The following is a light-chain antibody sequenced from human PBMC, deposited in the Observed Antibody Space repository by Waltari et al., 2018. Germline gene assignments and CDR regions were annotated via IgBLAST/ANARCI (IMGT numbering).Light chain of an antibody. CDR3: QVWDDTTNSGV. J-gene: IGLJ3*02. CDR1: NIESKS. V-gene: IGLV3-21*04. Sequence: PPSVSVAPGKTATLTCGGENIESKSVTWYQQKPGQAPILVIFYDSDRPSGIPERFSGSNSGNTATLTISWVEAGDEADYHCQVWDDTTNSGVFGGGTRLTVL. CDR2: YDS.